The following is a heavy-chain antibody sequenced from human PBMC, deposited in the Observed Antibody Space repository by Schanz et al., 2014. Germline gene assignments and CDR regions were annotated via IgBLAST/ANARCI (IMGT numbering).Heavy chain of an antibody. CDR1: GGSIRSYF. Sequence: QVQLQESGPGLLKPSETLSLTCTVSGGSIRSYFWSWIRQPPGKGLEWIGRIYISGSTRFNPSLKSRVTMSPPTPKNQAPRPRRSVTAADTAVYYCARGGSVATIAPYTWFDPWGQGTLVIVSS. CDR2: IYISGST. CDR3: ARGGSVATIAPYTWFDP. D-gene: IGHD5-12*01. V-gene: IGHV4-4*08. J-gene: IGHJ5*02.